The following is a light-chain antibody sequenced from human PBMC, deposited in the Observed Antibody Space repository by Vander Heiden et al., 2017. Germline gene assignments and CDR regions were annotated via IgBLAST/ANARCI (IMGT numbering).Light chain of an antibody. CDR2: TAY. V-gene: IGKV1-39*01. J-gene: IGKJ2*01. Sequence: IHMAPSPASLSAPIGDRVTITCRASQSIDSSLNWFQQKPGKAPKLLIYTAYSLQSGVPSRFSGSGSATEFTLTISRLQAEDFATYFCQQSHSAPYTFGQGTKVEMK. CDR3: QQSHSAPYT. CDR1: QSIDSS.